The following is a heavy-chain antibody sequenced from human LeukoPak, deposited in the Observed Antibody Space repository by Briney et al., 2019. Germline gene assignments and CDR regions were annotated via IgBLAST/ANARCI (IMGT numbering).Heavy chain of an antibody. CDR2: ISSSGSTI. CDR1: GFTFSSYE. CDR3: ARRGIQLWPHDDY. J-gene: IGHJ4*02. V-gene: IGHV3-48*03. D-gene: IGHD5-18*01. Sequence: GGSLRLSCTVSGFTFSSYEMNWVRQAPGKGLEWVSYISSSGSTIFYADSVKGRFTISRDNAKNSLYLQMNSLRAEDTAVYYCARRGIQLWPHDDYWGQGTLVSVSS.